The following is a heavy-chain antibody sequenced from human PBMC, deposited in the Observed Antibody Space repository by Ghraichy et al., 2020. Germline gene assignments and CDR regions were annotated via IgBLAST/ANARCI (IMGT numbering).Heavy chain of an antibody. V-gene: IGHV3-53*01. Sequence: SCEASGFTVSSNYMTWVRQAPGKWLEGVSVIYSGSNTYYAGSVKGRFTISRDNSKNTLYLQMNRLRTEDTAVYYCARVGYTSGWYRAWGQVTLGTVS. CDR2: IYSGSNT. CDR1: GFTVSSNY. CDR3: ARVGYTSGWYRA. D-gene: IGHD6-19*01. J-gene: IGHJ5*02.